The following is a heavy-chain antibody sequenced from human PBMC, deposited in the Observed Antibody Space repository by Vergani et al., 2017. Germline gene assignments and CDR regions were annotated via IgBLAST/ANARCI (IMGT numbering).Heavy chain of an antibody. D-gene: IGHD6-13*01. CDR3: ARVRAAAGTRWFDP. CDR1: GYTFTSYG. CDR2: MNPNSGNT. J-gene: IGHJ5*02. Sequence: QVQLVQSGAEVKKPGASVKVSCKASGYTFTSYGISWVRQAPGQGLEWMGWMNPNSGNTGYAQKFQGRVTMTRNTSISTAYMELSSLRSEDTAVYYCARVRAAAGTRWFDPWGQGTLVTVSS. V-gene: IGHV1-8*02.